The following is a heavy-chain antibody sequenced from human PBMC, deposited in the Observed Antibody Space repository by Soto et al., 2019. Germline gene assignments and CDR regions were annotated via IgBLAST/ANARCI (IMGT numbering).Heavy chain of an antibody. D-gene: IGHD3-3*01. CDR1: GFTFSSYG. CDR3: AREKERLQYFDY. J-gene: IGHJ4*02. CDR2: IWYDGSNK. V-gene: IGHV3-33*01. Sequence: VQLVESGGGVVQPGRSLRLSCAASGFTFSSYGMHWVRQAPGKGLEWVAVIWYDGSNKYYADSVKGRFTISRDNSKNTLYLQMNSLRAEDTAVYYCAREKERLQYFDYWGQGTLVTVSS.